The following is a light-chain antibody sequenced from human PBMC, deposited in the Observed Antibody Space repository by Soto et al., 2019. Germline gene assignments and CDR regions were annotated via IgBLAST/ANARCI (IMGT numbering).Light chain of an antibody. CDR3: QQYNNWPTWT. CDR2: GAS. Sequence: VLSQSQGTLSLSPGDRDTLSWGASQSVGSNLAWYQQKPGQAPRLLIYGASTRATGIPARFSGSGSETEFTLTISSLQAEDSAVYFCQQYNNWPTWTFGQGTKVDI. J-gene: IGKJ1*01. CDR1: QSVGSN. V-gene: IGKV3-15*01.